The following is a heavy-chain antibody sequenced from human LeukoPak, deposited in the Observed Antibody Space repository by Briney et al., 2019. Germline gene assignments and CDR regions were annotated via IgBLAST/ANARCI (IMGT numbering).Heavy chain of an antibody. Sequence: ASVKVSCKASGYTFTSYGLTWVRQAPGQGLEWMGWISAYNGHTKYPQKLQGRVTMTTDTSTSTAYMELRSLRSDDTAVYYCARLTAAAYYYSIDIWGQGTMVTVSS. J-gene: IGHJ3*02. V-gene: IGHV1-18*01. D-gene: IGHD3-10*01. CDR1: GYTFTSYG. CDR2: ISAYNGHT. CDR3: ARLTAAAYYYSIDI.